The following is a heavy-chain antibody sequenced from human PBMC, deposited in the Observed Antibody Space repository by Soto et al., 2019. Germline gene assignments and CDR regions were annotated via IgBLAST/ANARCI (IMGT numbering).Heavy chain of an antibody. CDR1: GFTFSGFW. V-gene: IGHV3-7*04. D-gene: IGHD1-1*01. Sequence: VQVVESGGGLFQPWGSLRLSWEVSGFTFSGFWMNWVRQAPGKGLEWVANIDHGGSEKNLVDSVMGRFTISRDNAKDTLYLQLNNLRAEDTAVYYCTRGGRDFDFWGQGTLVAVSS. CDR2: IDHGGSEK. J-gene: IGHJ4*02. CDR3: TRGGRDFDF.